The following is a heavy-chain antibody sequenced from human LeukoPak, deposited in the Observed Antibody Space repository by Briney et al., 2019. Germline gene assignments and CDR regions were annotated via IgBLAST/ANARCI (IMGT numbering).Heavy chain of an antibody. CDR2: VTGRGVDT. Sequence: PGGPLRLSCVDSGFTFSSYALAWVRQAPGKGLEWVAAVTGRGVDTHYAESVKGRFTISRDNSRNTMYLQMNSLRAADTAIYFCGSDPNGNYVGALGYWGRGTLVTVSS. D-gene: IGHD2-8*01. J-gene: IGHJ4*01. CDR3: GSDPNGNYVGALGY. V-gene: IGHV3-23*01. CDR1: GFTFSSYA.